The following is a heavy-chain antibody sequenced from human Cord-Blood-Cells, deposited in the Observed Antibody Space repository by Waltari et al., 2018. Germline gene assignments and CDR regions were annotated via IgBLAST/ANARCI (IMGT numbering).Heavy chain of an antibody. D-gene: IGHD2-2*01. V-gene: IGHV4-31*03. J-gene: IGHJ4*02. CDR3: AGSGPPAPFDY. Sequence: QVQLQESGPGLVKPSQTLSLTCTVSGGSISSGGYSWSWIRQHPGKGLEWIGYIYYSGSTYYNPSLKSRVTISVDTSKNQFSLKLSSVTAADTAVYYCAGSGPPAPFDYWGQGTLVTVSS. CDR2: IYYSGST. CDR1: GGSISSGGYS.